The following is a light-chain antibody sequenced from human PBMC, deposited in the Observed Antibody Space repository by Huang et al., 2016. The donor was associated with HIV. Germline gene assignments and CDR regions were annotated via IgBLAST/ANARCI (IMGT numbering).Light chain of an antibody. CDR1: QDIRNY. CDR3: QQYDNRYT. V-gene: IGKV1-33*01. Sequence: IQMTQSPASLSASVGDRVTISCQASQDIRNYLNWYQQKPGKAPTLLIYGASNLETGVQSRFSGNGAGTDFTITISSRQSEDIATYYCQQYDNRYTFGQGTRLEIK. J-gene: IGKJ2*01. CDR2: GAS.